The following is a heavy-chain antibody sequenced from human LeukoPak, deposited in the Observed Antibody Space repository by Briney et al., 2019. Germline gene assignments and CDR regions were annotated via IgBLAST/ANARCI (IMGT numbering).Heavy chain of an antibody. CDR3: AKRTMSAFDS. J-gene: IGHJ4*02. D-gene: IGHD5-24*01. CDR1: GFTLSRYW. V-gene: IGHV3-74*01. Sequence: QTGGSLRLSCAASGFTLSRYWMPWVRHTPGKGLVWVSRIKSDGTTISYADSVKGRFTISRDNSKNMVYLQMNSLTVEDTATYYCAKRTMSAFDSWGQGTLLIVSS. CDR2: IKSDGTTI.